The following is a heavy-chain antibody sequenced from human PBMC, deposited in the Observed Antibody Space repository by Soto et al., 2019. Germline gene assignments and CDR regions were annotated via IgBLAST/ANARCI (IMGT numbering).Heavy chain of an antibody. Sequence: PSETLSLTCTVSGGSISSGDYYWSWIRQPPGKGLEWIGYIYYSGSTYYNPSLKSRVTISIDTSKNQFSLKLTSVTAADTAVYYCARRLRESGYYGYWGQGTLVTVSS. CDR1: GGSISSGDYY. J-gene: IGHJ4*02. CDR3: ARRLRESGYYGY. CDR2: IYYSGST. D-gene: IGHD3-3*01. V-gene: IGHV4-30-4*01.